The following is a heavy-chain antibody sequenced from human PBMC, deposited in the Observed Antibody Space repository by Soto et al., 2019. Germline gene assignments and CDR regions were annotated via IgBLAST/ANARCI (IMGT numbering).Heavy chain of an antibody. Sequence: EVQLVESGGGLVQPGGSLRLSCAASGFTFSSYWMHWVRQAPGKGLVWVSRINSDGSSTSYADSVKGRFTISRDNAKNTLYLQMNSLRAEDTAVYYCARDGQFGELFDCFDPWGQGTLVTVSS. D-gene: IGHD3-10*01. CDR2: INSDGSST. CDR1: GFTFSSYW. CDR3: ARDGQFGELFDCFDP. V-gene: IGHV3-74*01. J-gene: IGHJ5*02.